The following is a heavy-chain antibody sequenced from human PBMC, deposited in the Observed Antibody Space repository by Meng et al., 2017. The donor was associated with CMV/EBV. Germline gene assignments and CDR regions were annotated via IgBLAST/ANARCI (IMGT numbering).Heavy chain of an antibody. Sequence: SETLSLTCTVSGGSISSSSYYWGWIRQPPGKGLEWIGSIYYSGSTYCNPSLNSRVTISVDTSKNQFSLKLSCVTAADTAMYYCARHKQQLVRWGQGTLVTVSS. CDR2: IYYSGST. CDR3: ARHKQQLVR. CDR1: GGSISSSSYY. D-gene: IGHD6-13*01. V-gene: IGHV4-39*01. J-gene: IGHJ4*02.